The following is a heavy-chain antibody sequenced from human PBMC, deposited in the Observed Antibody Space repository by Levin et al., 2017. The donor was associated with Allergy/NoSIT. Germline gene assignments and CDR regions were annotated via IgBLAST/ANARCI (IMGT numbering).Heavy chain of an antibody. Sequence: GGSLRLSCEASAFTFSSYSMNWVRQTPGKGLEWVAVISYDGSNKYYADSVKGRFTISRDNSKNTLYLQMNSLRAEDTAVYYCAKDRMAGAARGYFDYWGQGTLVTVSS. CDR3: AKDRMAGAARGYFDY. CDR1: AFTFSSYS. D-gene: IGHD5-24*01. V-gene: IGHV3-30*18. CDR2: ISYDGSNK. J-gene: IGHJ4*02.